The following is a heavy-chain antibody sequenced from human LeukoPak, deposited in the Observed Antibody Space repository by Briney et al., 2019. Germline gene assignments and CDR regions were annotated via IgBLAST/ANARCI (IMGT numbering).Heavy chain of an antibody. Sequence: ASVKVSCKASGYTFTSYDIHWVRQATGQGLEWMGWMNPNSGNTGYAQKFQGRVTMTKNTSITTAYMDLSSLTSEDTAVYYCARALSWTTESYYYMDVWGKGTTVTVSS. V-gene: IGHV1-8*01. CDR2: MNPNSGNT. CDR3: ARALSWTTESYYYMDV. CDR1: GYTFTSYD. J-gene: IGHJ6*03. D-gene: IGHD3/OR15-3a*01.